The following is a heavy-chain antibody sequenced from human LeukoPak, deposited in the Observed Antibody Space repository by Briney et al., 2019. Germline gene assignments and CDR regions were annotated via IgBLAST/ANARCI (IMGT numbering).Heavy chain of an antibody. V-gene: IGHV1-69*04. J-gene: IGHJ4*02. CDR2: IIPIFGIA. D-gene: IGHD2-15*01. CDR1: GCTFSSYA. Sequence: SVKVSCKASGCTFSSYAISWVRQAPGQGLEWMGRIIPIFGIANYAQKFQGRVTITADKSTSTAYMELSSLRSEDTAVYCCASELGGPAGDYWGQGTLVTVSS. CDR3: ASELGGPAGDY.